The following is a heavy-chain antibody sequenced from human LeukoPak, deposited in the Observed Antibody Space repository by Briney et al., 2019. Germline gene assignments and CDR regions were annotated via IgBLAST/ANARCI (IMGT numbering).Heavy chain of an antibody. D-gene: IGHD5-12*01. CDR3: TTKVIRGNSGDDYDD. Sequence: GGSLRLSCAASGVTFSSYGMHWVRQAPGKGLEWVALISSDGNDKLYGDSVKGRFTISRDDYKSTLYLQMNSLRAEDTAVYYCTTKVIRGNSGDDYDDWGQETLVTVSS. CDR2: ISSDGNDK. V-gene: IGHV3-30*03. CDR1: GVTFSSYG. J-gene: IGHJ4*02.